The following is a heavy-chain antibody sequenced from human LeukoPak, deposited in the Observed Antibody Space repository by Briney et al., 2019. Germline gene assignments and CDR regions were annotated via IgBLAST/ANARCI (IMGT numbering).Heavy chain of an antibody. CDR1: GFTLNTYS. CDR3: ARDVREWGVEAFDL. J-gene: IGHJ3*01. V-gene: IGHV3-48*01. D-gene: IGHD2-8*01. CDR2: ISSSSTTR. Sequence: GGSLRLSCAASGFTLNTYSMDWVRQAPGKGLEWVSYISSSSTTRYYADSVKGRFTISRENAQNSLSLQMDSMRAEDTAVYYCARDVREWGVEAFDLWGQGTVVTVSS.